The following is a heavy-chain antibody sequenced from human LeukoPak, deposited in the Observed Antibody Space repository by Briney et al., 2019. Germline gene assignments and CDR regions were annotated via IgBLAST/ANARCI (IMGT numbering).Heavy chain of an antibody. CDR2: IRSKTDSYAT. V-gene: IGHV3-73*01. D-gene: IGHD5-18*01. J-gene: IGHJ4*02. CDR3: TTVKTTMV. CDR1: GFTFSGST. Sequence: QPGGSLKLSCAASGFTFSGSTMHWVRQAPGKGPEWVGRIRSKTDSYATAYAASVESRFSISREDSKDTAYLQMNSLKTEDTAVYYCTTVKTTMVWGQGSLVTVSS.